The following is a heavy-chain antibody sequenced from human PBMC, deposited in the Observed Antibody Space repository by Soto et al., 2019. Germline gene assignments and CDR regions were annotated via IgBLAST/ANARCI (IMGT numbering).Heavy chain of an antibody. D-gene: IGHD2-2*01. CDR1: GGSISSGKW. J-gene: IGHJ4*01. Sequence: QVQLQESGPGLVKPSGTLSLICAVSGGSISSGKWWSWVRQPPGKTLEWIGEIYHTGNTNSNPSLKCRVNMSVDKSKNQFSLNLSSVTAADTAVYYCARANYCSSTSCHVEYWGHGTLVTVSS. V-gene: IGHV4-4*02. CDR2: IYHTGNT. CDR3: ARANYCSSTSCHVEY.